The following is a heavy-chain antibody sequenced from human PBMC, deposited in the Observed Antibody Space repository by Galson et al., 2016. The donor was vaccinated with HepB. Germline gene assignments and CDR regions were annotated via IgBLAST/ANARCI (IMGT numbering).Heavy chain of an antibody. J-gene: IGHJ6*02. CDR1: GGSISRSAYY. V-gene: IGHV4-39*01. CDR2: IYYSGST. CDR3: ARRMHYYYGMDV. Sequence: SETLSLTCTVSGGSISRSAYYWGWIRQPPGKGLEWIGSIYYSGSTYYNPSLKSRVTISVDTSKNQFSLKLSSVTAADTAVYYCARRMHYYYGMDVWGQGTTVTVSS.